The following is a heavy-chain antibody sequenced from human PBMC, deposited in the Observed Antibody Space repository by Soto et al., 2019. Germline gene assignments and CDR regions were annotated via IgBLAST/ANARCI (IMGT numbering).Heavy chain of an antibody. D-gene: IGHD3-22*01. CDR1: GGSFSGYY. J-gene: IGHJ5*02. V-gene: IGHV4-34*01. Sequence: SETLSLTCAVYGGSFSGYYWSWIRQPPGKGLEWIGEINHSGSTNYNPSLKSRVTISVDTSKNQFSLKLSSVTAADTAVYYCARGGNYYDSSGYYQNWFDPWGQGTLVTVSS. CDR2: INHSGST. CDR3: ARGGNYYDSSGYYQNWFDP.